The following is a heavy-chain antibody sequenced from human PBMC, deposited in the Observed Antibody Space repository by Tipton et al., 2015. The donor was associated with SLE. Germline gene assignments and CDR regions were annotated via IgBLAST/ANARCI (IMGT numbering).Heavy chain of an antibody. CDR3: AREGLEDYGDYGVEWFDP. D-gene: IGHD4-17*01. V-gene: IGHV3-21*01. CDR2: ISSSISYI. Sequence: GSLRLSCAAYGFTFSSYSMNWVRQAPGKGMEWVSFISSSISYIYYADSVKGRFTIYRDNAKNSLYLQMNSLRAEDTAVYYCAREGLEDYGDYGVEWFDPWGQGTLVTVSS. CDR1: GFTFSSYS. J-gene: IGHJ5*02.